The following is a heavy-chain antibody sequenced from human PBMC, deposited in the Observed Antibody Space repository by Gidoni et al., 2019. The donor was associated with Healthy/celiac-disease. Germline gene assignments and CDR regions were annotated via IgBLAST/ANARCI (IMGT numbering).Heavy chain of an antibody. CDR1: GFTFSSYA. Sequence: QVQLVESGGGVVQPGRSLRLSCAASGFTFSSYAMHWVRQAPGKGLEWVAVISYDGSNKYYADSVKGRFTISRDNSKNTLYLQMNSLRAEDTAVYYCARAGPYYYGSGSYGEGYFDYWGQGTLVTVSS. D-gene: IGHD3-10*01. V-gene: IGHV3-30-3*01. CDR2: ISYDGSNK. CDR3: ARAGPYYYGSGSYGEGYFDY. J-gene: IGHJ4*02.